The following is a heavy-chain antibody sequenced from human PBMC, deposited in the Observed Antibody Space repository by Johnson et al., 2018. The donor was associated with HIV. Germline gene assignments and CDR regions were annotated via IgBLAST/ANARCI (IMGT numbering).Heavy chain of an antibody. CDR3: AKDMAAQGAFDI. CDR2: ISWDGGST. Sequence: QLVESGGGVVRPGGSLRLSCAASGFTFDQYVMTWVRQIPGQGLEWVSLISWDGGSTYYADSVKGRFTISRDNSKNSLYLQMNSLRTEDTALYYCAKDMAAQGAFDIWGQGTMVTVSS. V-gene: IGHV3-43*02. CDR1: GFTFDQYV. J-gene: IGHJ3*02.